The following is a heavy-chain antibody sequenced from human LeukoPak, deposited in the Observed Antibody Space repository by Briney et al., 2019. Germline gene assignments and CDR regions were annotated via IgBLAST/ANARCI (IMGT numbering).Heavy chain of an antibody. D-gene: IGHD3-16*02. J-gene: IGHJ4*02. V-gene: IGHV4-34*01. Sequence: SETLSLTCAVYGGSFSGYYWSWIRQPPGKGLEWIGEINHSGSTNYNPSLKSRVTISVDTSRNQFSLKLSSVTAADTAVYYCARGKEAYYDYVWGSYRYSGGTSFDYWGQGTLVTASS. CDR2: INHSGST. CDR1: GGSFSGYY. CDR3: ARGKEAYYDYVWGSYRYSGGTSFDY.